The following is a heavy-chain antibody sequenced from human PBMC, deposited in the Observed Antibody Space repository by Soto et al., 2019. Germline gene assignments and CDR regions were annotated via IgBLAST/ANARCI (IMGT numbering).Heavy chain of an antibody. CDR2: IYSGGST. CDR1: GFTVSSNY. Sequence: EVQLVESGGGLVQPGGSLRLSCGASGFTVSSNYMSWVRQAPGKGLEWVSVIYSGGSTYYADSVKGRFTISRDNSKNTLYLQMNSLRAEDTAVYYCARKGLLWFGELLESWGQGTLVTVSS. CDR3: ARKGLLWFGELLES. V-gene: IGHV3-66*01. D-gene: IGHD3-10*01. J-gene: IGHJ4*02.